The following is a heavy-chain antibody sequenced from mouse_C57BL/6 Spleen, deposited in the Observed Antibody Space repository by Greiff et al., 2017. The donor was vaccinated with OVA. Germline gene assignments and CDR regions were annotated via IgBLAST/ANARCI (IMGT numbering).Heavy chain of an antibody. D-gene: IGHD2-4*01. CDR3: ARQVYDCDGEAWDAMDY. CDR2: ISSGGSYT. V-gene: IGHV5-6*02. CDR1: GFTFSSYG. J-gene: IGHJ4*01. Sequence: DVKLVESGGDLVKPGGSLKLSCAASGFTFSSYGMSWVRQTPDKRLEWVATISSGGSYTYYPDSVKGRFTISRDNAKNTLYLQMSSLKSEDTAMYYCARQVYDCDGEAWDAMDYWGQGTSVTVSS.